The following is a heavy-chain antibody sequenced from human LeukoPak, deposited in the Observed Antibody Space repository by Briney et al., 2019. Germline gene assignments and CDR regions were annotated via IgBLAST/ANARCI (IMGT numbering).Heavy chain of an antibody. Sequence: AGTLSLTCTVSGGSISTYFWTWIRQPAGKGLEWIGSIYYSGSTYYNPAPKRRRTISVDTSKNQFSMNLTSVTAADTAVYFCARDXGSXXXFDY. D-gene: IGHD2-15*01. CDR3: ARDXGSXXXFDY. V-gene: IGHV4-4*07. CDR1: GGSISTYF. J-gene: IGHJ4*01. CDR2: IYYSGST.